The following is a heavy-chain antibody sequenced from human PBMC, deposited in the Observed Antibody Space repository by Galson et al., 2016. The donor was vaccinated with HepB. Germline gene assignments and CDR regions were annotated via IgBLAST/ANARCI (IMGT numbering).Heavy chain of an antibody. V-gene: IGHV3-23*01. J-gene: IGHJ4*02. Sequence: SLRLSCAASTFTFRSYAMNWVRRAPGKGLEWVSGISGSGGNTYYADSVKGRFTISRDNSKNTLYLQMNSLRAEDTAVYYCARVASWAYYYDSSGSRIPNFFDYWSQGTLVTVSS. D-gene: IGHD3-22*01. CDR3: ARVASWAYYYDSSGSRIPNFFDY. CDR1: TFTFRSYA. CDR2: ISGSGGNT.